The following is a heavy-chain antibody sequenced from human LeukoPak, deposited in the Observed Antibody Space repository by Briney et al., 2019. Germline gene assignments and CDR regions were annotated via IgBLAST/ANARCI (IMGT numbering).Heavy chain of an antibody. CDR2: INNNGSA. CDR1: GGSITSYY. J-gene: IGHJ6*03. D-gene: IGHD1-26*01. CDR3: ARHRKKKRGRNYYMDV. Sequence: PSETLSLTCNVSGGSITSYYWSWIRQPPGQGLEWIGYINNNGSANYYPSFKRRVTIPINTSMNQFSLKLSSVTAADTAVYYCARHRKKKRGRNYYMDVWGKGTTVTISS. V-gene: IGHV4-59*08.